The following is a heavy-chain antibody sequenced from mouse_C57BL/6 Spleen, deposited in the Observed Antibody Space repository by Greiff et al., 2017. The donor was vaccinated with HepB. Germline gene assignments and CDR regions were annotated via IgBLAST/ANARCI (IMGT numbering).Heavy chain of an antibody. J-gene: IGHJ2*01. CDR1: GYTFTSYW. D-gene: IGHD1-1*01. CDR2: IYPGSGST. V-gene: IGHV1-55*01. Sequence: QVQLQQPGAELVKPGASVKMSCKASGYTFTSYWITWVKQRPGQGLEWIGDIYPGSGSTKYNEKFKSKATLTVDTSSSTAYMQLSSLTSEDSAVYYCARWGDYYGSGYYYWGQGTTLTVSS. CDR3: ARWGDYYGSGYYY.